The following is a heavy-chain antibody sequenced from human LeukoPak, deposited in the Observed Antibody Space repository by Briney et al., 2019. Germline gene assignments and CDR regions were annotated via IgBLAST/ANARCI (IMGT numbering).Heavy chain of an antibody. Sequence: ASVKVSCKASGYTFTNYAMNWVRQAPGQGLEWMGWIHPSTGNPTYAQGFTGRFVFSLDTSVSTTYLQISSLKAEDTAVYYCARAYQRLGELSLPDYWGQGALVTVSS. CDR3: ARAYQRLGELSLPDY. V-gene: IGHV7-4-1*02. D-gene: IGHD3-16*02. CDR2: IHPSTGNP. J-gene: IGHJ4*02. CDR1: GYTFTNYA.